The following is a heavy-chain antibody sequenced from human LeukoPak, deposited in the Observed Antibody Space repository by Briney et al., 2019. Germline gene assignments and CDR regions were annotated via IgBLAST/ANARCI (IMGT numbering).Heavy chain of an antibody. CDR1: GYTFTSYD. CDR2: MNPNRGNT. V-gene: IGHV1-8*03. D-gene: IGHD6-13*01. CDR3: ARSLNDSSSWYYYYYYMDV. Sequence: ASVKVSCKASGYTFTSYDINWVRQATGQGLEWMGWMNPNRGNTGYAQKFQGRVTITRNTSISTAYMELSSLRSEDTAVYYCARSLNDSSSWYYYYYYMDVWGKGTTVTVSS. J-gene: IGHJ6*03.